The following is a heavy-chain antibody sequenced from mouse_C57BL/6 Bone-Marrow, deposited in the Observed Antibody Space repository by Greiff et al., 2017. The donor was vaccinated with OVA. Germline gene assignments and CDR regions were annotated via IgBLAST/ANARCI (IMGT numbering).Heavy chain of an antibody. CDR3: ARHGDYGSFFDY. CDR1: GFTFSSYG. D-gene: IGHD1-1*01. V-gene: IGHV5-6*01. Sequence: VQLQQSGGDLVKPGGSLKLSCAASGFTFSSYGMSWVRQTPDKRLEWVATISSGGSYTYYTASVQGRFTISRDNAKNTRYLQMSSLKSEDTAMYYCARHGDYGSFFDYWGQGTTLTVSS. J-gene: IGHJ2*01. CDR2: ISSGGSYT.